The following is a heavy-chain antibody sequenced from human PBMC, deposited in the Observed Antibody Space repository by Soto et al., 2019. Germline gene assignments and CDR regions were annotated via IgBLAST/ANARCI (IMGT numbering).Heavy chain of an antibody. CDR1: GFTFSNYL. V-gene: IGHV3-7*01. J-gene: IGHJ4*02. Sequence: VQMVESGGGLVQPGGSLRLSCAASGFTFSNYLMTWVRQAPGKGLEWVANIKDDGSEKYYVDSVKGRFTISRDNAKNSLYLQMNSLRAEDTGVYYCARTNSGSYFERDFGGQGTLVTVSS. CDR3: ARTNSGSYFERDF. D-gene: IGHD1-26*01. CDR2: IKDDGSEK.